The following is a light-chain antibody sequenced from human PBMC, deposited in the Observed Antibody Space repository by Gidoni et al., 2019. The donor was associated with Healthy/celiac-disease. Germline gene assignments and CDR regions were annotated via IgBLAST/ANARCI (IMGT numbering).Light chain of an antibody. CDR1: QRVSSN. Sequence: EIVITPSPATLSVSPGERATLSCRASQRVSSNLAWYQQKPGQAPRLLIYGASTRATGIPARFSGSGSGTEFTLTISSLQSEDFAVYYCQQYNNWPPWTCGQGTKVEIK. CDR2: GAS. CDR3: QQYNNWPPWT. J-gene: IGKJ1*01. V-gene: IGKV3-15*01.